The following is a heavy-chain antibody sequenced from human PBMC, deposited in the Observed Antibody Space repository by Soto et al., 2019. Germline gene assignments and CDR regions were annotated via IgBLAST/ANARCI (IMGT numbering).Heavy chain of an antibody. CDR3: VHGSGSYPKYNWFDP. CDR2: ISNDGVHT. D-gene: IGHD3-10*01. V-gene: IGHV3-64D*06. J-gene: IGHJ5*02. CDR1: GFTFTTYC. Sequence: PGGSLRLSCVASGFTFTTYCLHWVRQAPGKGLEYLSAISNDGVHTYYADSVKGRFTISRDNSKNMLYLQMSSLRPEDTAVYFCVHGSGSYPKYNWFDPWGQGTLVTVSS.